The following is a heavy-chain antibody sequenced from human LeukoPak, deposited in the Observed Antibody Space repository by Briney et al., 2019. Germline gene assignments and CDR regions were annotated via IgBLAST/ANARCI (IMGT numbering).Heavy chain of an antibody. V-gene: IGHV1-24*01. CDR2: FDPEDGET. D-gene: IGHD2-2*01. CDR1: GYTLTELS. CDR3: ATLLIVVVPAAMGGWFDP. J-gene: IGHJ5*02. Sequence: ASVKVSCKVSGYTLTELSMHWVRQAPGKGLEWMGGFDPEDGETIYAQKFQGRVTMTEDTSTDTAYMELSSLRSEDTAVYYCATLLIVVVPAAMGGWFDPWGQGTLVTVSS.